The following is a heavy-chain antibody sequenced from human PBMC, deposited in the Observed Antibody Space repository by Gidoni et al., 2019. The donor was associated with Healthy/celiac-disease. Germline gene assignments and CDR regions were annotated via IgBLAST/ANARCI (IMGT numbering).Heavy chain of an antibody. Sequence: LEWIGYIYYSGSTYYNPSLKSRVTISVDTSKNQFSLKLSSVTAADTAVYYCARGFWRVVLVDYWGQGTLVTVSS. CDR3: ARGFWRVVLVDY. D-gene: IGHD3-3*01. J-gene: IGHJ4*02. CDR2: IYYSGST. V-gene: IGHV4-30-4*01.